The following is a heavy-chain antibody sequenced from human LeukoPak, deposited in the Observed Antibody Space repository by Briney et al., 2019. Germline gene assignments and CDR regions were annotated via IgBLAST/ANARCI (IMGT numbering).Heavy chain of an antibody. V-gene: IGHV3-74*01. Sequence: GGSLRLSCVASGFSLSSYWMHWVRQAPGVGLVWVSHITSDGRTTSYADSMEGRFTISRENANNTLYLQMNSLRAEDTAVYYCARGGSTIYDAFEIWGQGTKVTVSS. J-gene: IGHJ3*02. CDR3: ARGGSTIYDAFEI. CDR2: ITSDGRTT. CDR1: GFSLSSYW. D-gene: IGHD2/OR15-2a*01.